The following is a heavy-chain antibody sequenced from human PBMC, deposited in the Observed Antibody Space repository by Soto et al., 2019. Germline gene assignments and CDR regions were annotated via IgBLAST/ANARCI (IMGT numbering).Heavy chain of an antibody. V-gene: IGHV3-23*01. CDR2: VTGSGGST. CDR1: GFIFGNYA. J-gene: IGHJ4*02. CDR3: AKRNYVWGRNSAYYFDY. Sequence: EVQLLESGGASVQPGGSLRLSCAASGFIFGNYAMTWVRQAPGKGLEWVSAVTGSGGSTYYADSVKGRFSISRDNSKNTLHLQMNALRAEDTAVYYWAKRNYVWGRNSAYYFDYWGQGCLVTVSS. D-gene: IGHD3-16*01.